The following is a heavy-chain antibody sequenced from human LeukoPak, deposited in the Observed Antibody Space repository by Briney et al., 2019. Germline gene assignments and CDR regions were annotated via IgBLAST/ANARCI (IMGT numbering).Heavy chain of an antibody. CDR3: ARGNYYDSSGYTY. J-gene: IGHJ4*02. CDR1: GFSFSTYA. Sequence: GGSLRLSCSAPGFSFSTYAMHWVRQAPGKGLEYVSGISSIGGNIYYADSVKGRFTISRDSSKNTLYLQMSSLRAEDTAVYFCARGNYYDSSGYTYWGQGTLVTVSS. D-gene: IGHD3-22*01. V-gene: IGHV3-64D*06. CDR2: ISSIGGNI.